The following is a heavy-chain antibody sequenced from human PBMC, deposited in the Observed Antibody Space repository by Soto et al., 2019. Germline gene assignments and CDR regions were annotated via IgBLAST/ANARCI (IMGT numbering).Heavy chain of an antibody. CDR3: ARRYGGTFDY. D-gene: IGHD2-15*01. CDR2: YSGST. V-gene: IGHV4-59*08. J-gene: IGHJ4*02. CDR1: GGSISSYD. Sequence: ASETLSLTCPVSGGSISSYDWSWIRQPPGKGLEWIGYYSGSTNYNPSPKSRVTISVDTSKNQFSPKLSSVTAADTAVYYCARRYGGTFDYWGQGTLVTVSS.